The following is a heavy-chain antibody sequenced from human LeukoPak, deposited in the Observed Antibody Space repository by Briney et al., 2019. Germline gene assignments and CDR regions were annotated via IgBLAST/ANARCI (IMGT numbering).Heavy chain of an antibody. CDR3: ARGGGHWAGSSGGSFDY. CDR2: IWYDGSKK. D-gene: IGHD2-21*02. J-gene: IGHJ4*02. CDR1: GFTFSGSG. Sequence: GGSLRLSCAASGFTFSGSGMHWVRQAPGKGLEWVTLIWYDGSKKYYADSVKGRFTISRDNSENAVYLQMNSLRAEDTAVYYCARGGGHWAGSSGGSFDYWGQGTLVTVSS. V-gene: IGHV3-33*01.